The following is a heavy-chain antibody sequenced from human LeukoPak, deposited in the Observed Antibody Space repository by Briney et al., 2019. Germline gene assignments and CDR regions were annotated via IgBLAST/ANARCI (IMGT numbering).Heavy chain of an antibody. D-gene: IGHD3-9*01. J-gene: IGHJ4*02. CDR3: AKGDWLLKPLAFGY. CDR1: GFTFSSFG. CDR2: ISYDGSNK. Sequence: GGSLRLSCAASGFTFSSFGMNWVRQAPGKGLEWVAVISYDGSNKYYADSVKGRFTISRDNSKNTLYLQMNSLRTEDTAVYYCAKGDWLLKPLAFGYWGQGTLVTVSS. V-gene: IGHV3-30*18.